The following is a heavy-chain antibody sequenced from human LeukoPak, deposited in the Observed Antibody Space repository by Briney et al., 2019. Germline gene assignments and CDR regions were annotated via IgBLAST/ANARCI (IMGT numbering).Heavy chain of an antibody. Sequence: GGSLRLSCAASGFTVSNNYMSWVRQAPGKGLEWVSVIYSGGSTYYADSEKGRFTISRDNSKNTLYLQMNSLRAEDTAVYYCPRVGEGAAKDWGQGTLVTVPS. D-gene: IGHD1-26*01. CDR2: IYSGGST. J-gene: IGHJ4*02. CDR3: PRVGEGAAKD. CDR1: GFTVSNNY. V-gene: IGHV3-53*01.